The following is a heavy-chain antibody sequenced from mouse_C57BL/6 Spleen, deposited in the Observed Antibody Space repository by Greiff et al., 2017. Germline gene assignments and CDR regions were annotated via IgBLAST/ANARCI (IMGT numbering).Heavy chain of an antibody. J-gene: IGHJ2*01. V-gene: IGHV1-52*01. CDR2: IDPSDSET. D-gene: IGHD2-2*01. Sequence: QVQLQQPGAELVRPGSSVKLSCKASGYTFTSYWMHWVKQRPIQGLEWIGNIDPSDSETHYNQKFKDKATLTVDKSSSTAYRQLSSLTSEDSAVYYCAREGMVTYFDYWGQGTTLTVSS. CDR1: GYTFTSYW. CDR3: AREGMVTYFDY.